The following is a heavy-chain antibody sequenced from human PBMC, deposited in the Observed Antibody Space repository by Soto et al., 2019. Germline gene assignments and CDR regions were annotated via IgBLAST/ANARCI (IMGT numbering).Heavy chain of an antibody. CDR1: GFSLSGYW. V-gene: IGHV3-74*01. CDR2: IDTYGSAT. D-gene: IGHD3-3*02. Sequence: PGGSLRLSCAASGFSLSGYWMHWVRQAPGKGLVWVSRIDTYGSATKYADSVKGRFTISRDNAKNTLYLQMNSLRAEDTAVYYCARDLSGSHDFDYWGQGTLVTVSS. J-gene: IGHJ4*02. CDR3: ARDLSGSHDFDY.